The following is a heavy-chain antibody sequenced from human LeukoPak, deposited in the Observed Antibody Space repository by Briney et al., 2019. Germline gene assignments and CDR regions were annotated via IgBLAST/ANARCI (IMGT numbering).Heavy chain of an antibody. J-gene: IGHJ5*02. CDR2: INHSGST. CDR1: GGSFSGYY. V-gene: IGHV4-34*01. CDR3: ARDGGLRFLEWTRTNWFDP. D-gene: IGHD3-3*01. Sequence: SETLSLTCAVYGGSFSGYYWSWIRQPPGKGLEWIGEINHSGSTNYNPSLKSRVTISVDTSKNQFSLKLSSVTAADTAVYYCARDGGLRFLEWTRTNWFDPWGQGTLVTVSS.